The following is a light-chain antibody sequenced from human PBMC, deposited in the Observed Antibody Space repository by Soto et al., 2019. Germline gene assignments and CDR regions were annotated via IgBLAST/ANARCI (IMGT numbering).Light chain of an antibody. V-gene: IGKV1-9*01. Sequence: DIPLTQSPSFLSASVGDRVTITCRASQGISSYLAWYQQKPGKAPKLLIYAASSLQSGVPSRFSGSGSGTEFTLTITSLQPEDCATYYCQQLNNYPLIFGPGTKVDIK. CDR2: AAS. J-gene: IGKJ3*01. CDR1: QGISSY. CDR3: QQLNNYPLI.